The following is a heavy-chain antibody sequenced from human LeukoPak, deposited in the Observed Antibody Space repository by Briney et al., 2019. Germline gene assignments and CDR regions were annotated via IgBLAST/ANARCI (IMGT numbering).Heavy chain of an antibody. V-gene: IGHV1-2*02. Sequence: ASVKLSCKASGYTFTDHYLHWVRQAPGQGLEWMGWINPNSGVTSYAQKFQGRVSMTRDTSISTVYLEVNWLTSDDTAVYFCARERSTGFIDYWAQGTLVTVSS. J-gene: IGHJ4*02. CDR2: INPNSGVT. CDR3: ARERSTGFIDY. CDR1: GYTFTDHY. D-gene: IGHD1-1*01.